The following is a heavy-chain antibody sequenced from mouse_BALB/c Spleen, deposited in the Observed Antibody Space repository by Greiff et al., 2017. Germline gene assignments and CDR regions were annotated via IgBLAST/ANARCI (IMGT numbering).Heavy chain of an antibody. CDR3: ASYDYLYYYAMDY. D-gene: IGHD2-4*01. J-gene: IGHJ4*01. V-gene: IGHV14-3*02. CDR1: GFNIKDTY. Sequence: VQLQQSGAELVKPGASVKLSCTASGFNIKDTYMHWVKQRPEQGLEWIGRIDPANGNTKYDPKFQGKATITADTSSNTAYLQLSSLTSEDTAVYYCASYDYLYYYAMDYWGQGTSVTVSS. CDR2: IDPANGNT.